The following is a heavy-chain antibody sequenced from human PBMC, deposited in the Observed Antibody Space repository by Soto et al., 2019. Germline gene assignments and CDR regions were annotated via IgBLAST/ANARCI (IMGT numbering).Heavy chain of an antibody. V-gene: IGHV4-30-2*01. Sequence: SETLSLTCAVSGGSISSGGYSWSWIRQPPGKGPEWIGYIYHSGSTYYNPSLKSRVTISVDRSKNQFSLKLSSVTTADTAVYYCASTRGSGSYYYYGMDVWGQGTTVTVSS. D-gene: IGHD3-10*01. CDR1: GGSISSGGYS. CDR3: ASTRGSGSYYYYGMDV. J-gene: IGHJ6*02. CDR2: IYHSGST.